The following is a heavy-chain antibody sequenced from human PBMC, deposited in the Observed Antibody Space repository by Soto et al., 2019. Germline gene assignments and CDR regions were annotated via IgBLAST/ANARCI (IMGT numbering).Heavy chain of an antibody. CDR3: ARDAQSGFHDY. CDR2: INPSGGST. CDR1: GYTFTSYY. D-gene: IGHD5-12*01. Sequence: QVQLVQSGAEVKKPGASVKGSCKASGYTFTSYYMHWVRQAPGQGLEWMGIINPSGGSTSYAQKFQGRVTMTRDTSTSTVYMELSSLRSEDTAVYYCARDAQSGFHDYWGQGTLVTVSS. J-gene: IGHJ4*02. V-gene: IGHV1-46*01.